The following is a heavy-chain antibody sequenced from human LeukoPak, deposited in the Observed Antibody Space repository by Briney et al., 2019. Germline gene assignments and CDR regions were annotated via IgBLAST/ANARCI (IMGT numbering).Heavy chain of an antibody. V-gene: IGHV3-9*01. CDR1: GFTFDDYA. J-gene: IGHJ4*02. D-gene: IGHD2-15*01. CDR3: ARRYCSGGSCYGYIDY. Sequence: GGSLRLSCAASGFTFDDYAMHWVRQAPGKGLEWVSGISWNSGRIGYVDSVKGRFTISRDNAKNSLYLQMNSLRAEDTAVYYCARRYCSGGSCYGYIDYWGQGTLVTVSS. CDR2: ISWNSGRI.